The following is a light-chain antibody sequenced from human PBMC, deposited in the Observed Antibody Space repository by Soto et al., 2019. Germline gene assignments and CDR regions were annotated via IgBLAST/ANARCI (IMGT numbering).Light chain of an antibody. CDR2: GAS. J-gene: IGKJ1*01. CDR1: QSVSSNY. Sequence: DIVLTQSPGTLSLSPGERATLSCRASQSVSSNYLAWYQQKPGQAPRLLISGASSRATGIPDRFSGSGSGTDFTLTISRLEPEDFAVYYFHQYGSSVRTFGQGTTVEIK. V-gene: IGKV3-20*01. CDR3: HQYGSSVRT.